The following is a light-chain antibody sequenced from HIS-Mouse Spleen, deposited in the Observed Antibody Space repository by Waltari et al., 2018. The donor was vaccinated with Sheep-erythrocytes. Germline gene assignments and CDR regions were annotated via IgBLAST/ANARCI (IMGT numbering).Light chain of an antibody. Sequence: QSALPQPASVSGSPGQSITISCTGTSSDVGRYNLFSWYHQHPGKAPKLMIYEGSKRPSGVSNRFSGSKSGNTASLTISGLQAEDEADYYCCSYAGSSTCVVFGGGTKLTVL. J-gene: IGLJ2*01. CDR3: CSYAGSSTCVV. CDR1: SSDVGRYNL. V-gene: IGLV2-23*01. CDR2: EGS.